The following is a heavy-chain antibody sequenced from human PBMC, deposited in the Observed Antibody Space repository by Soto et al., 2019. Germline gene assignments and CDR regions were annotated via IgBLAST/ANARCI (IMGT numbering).Heavy chain of an antibody. J-gene: IGHJ3*01. D-gene: IGHD2-8*01. CDR1: GGPMTGYF. CDR3: ATATNPWAFDV. Sequence: HVQLQESGPGLVRPSETLSLKCNVSGGPMTGYFWSWFRLSAGKGLEWIGRLYTSGTTNYNPSFKSLVTMSVDTSWTHFSLRLTSGTAAASALYYWATATNPWAFDVWGPGTMGSVS. CDR2: LYTSGTT. V-gene: IGHV4-4*07.